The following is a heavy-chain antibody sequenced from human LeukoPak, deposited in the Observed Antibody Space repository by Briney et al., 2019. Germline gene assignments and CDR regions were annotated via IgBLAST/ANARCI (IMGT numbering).Heavy chain of an antibody. CDR2: INHGGST. D-gene: IGHD3-10*01. CDR1: GGSFSGYY. Sequence: SETLSLTCAVYGGSFSGYYCSWIRQPPGKGLEWIGEINHGGSTNYNPSLKSRVTISVDTSKNQFSLKLSSMTAADTAVYYCARGGAYPWGYGSKSRKSFDYWGQRTLVTVSS. CDR3: ARGGAYPWGYGSKSRKSFDY. V-gene: IGHV4-34*01. J-gene: IGHJ4*02.